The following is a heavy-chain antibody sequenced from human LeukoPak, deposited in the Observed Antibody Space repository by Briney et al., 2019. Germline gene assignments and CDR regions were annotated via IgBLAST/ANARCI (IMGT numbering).Heavy chain of an antibody. V-gene: IGHV3-21*01. CDR1: GFTFSSYS. Sequence: GGSLRLSCAASGFTFSSYSMNWVRQAPGKGLEWVSSISSSSSYIYYADSVKGRFTISTDNAKNSLYLQMKSLRAEDTAVYYCARVGYDYGDLDYWGQGTLVTVSS. D-gene: IGHD4-17*01. CDR3: ARVGYDYGDLDY. J-gene: IGHJ4*02. CDR2: ISSSSSYI.